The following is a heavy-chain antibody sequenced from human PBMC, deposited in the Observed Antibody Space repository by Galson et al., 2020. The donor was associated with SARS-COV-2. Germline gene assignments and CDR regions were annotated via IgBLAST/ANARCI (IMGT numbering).Heavy chain of an antibody. CDR1: GGSISSSSYY. CDR3: AIQGVRGAISY. J-gene: IGHJ4*02. Sequence: SETLSLTCTVSGGSISSSSYYWGWIRQPPGKGLEWIGSIYYSGSTYYNPSLKSRVTISVDTSKNQFSLKLSSVTAADTAVYYCAIQGVRGAISYWGQGTLVTVSS. CDR2: IYYSGST. V-gene: IGHV4-39*01. D-gene: IGHD3-10*01.